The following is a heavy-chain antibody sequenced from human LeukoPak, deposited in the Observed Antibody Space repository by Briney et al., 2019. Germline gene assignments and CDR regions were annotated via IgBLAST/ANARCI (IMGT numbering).Heavy chain of an antibody. CDR3: ARASTGFEAFDY. D-gene: IGHD5-12*01. Sequence: ASVKVSCKASGYTFIGYYMHWVRQAPGQGLEWTGWINPNSGGTNYAQKFQDRVTMTRDTSISTAYMELSRLRSDDTAMYFCARASTGFEAFDYWGQGTLVTVSS. J-gene: IGHJ4*02. CDR1: GYTFIGYY. V-gene: IGHV1-2*02. CDR2: INPNSGGT.